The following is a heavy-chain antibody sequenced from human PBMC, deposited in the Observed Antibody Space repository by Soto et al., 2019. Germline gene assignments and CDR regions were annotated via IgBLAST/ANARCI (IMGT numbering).Heavy chain of an antibody. Sequence: GGSLRLSCAASGFTFSTYAMSWVRQAPGKGLEWVSVISGSGDTTYYADSVKGRFTISRDNSKNTLYLQMNSLRAEDTAVYYCAKDRSTIYRVLTTSFDYWGQGVLLTVSS. J-gene: IGHJ4*02. CDR1: GFTFSTYA. CDR2: ISGSGDTT. V-gene: IGHV3-23*01. D-gene: IGHD3-3*01. CDR3: AKDRSTIYRVLTTSFDY.